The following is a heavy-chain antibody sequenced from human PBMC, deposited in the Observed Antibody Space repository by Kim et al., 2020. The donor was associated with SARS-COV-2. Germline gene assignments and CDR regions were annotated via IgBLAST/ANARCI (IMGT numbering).Heavy chain of an antibody. CDR2: GNKK. J-gene: IGHJ4*02. D-gene: IGHD1-26*01. Sequence: GNKKYYADSVKGRFTISRDNSKNMLFLQMDSLRADDTAVYFCARGGSSGTYWGQGTLVTVSS. V-gene: IGHV3-33*01. CDR3: ARGGSSGTY.